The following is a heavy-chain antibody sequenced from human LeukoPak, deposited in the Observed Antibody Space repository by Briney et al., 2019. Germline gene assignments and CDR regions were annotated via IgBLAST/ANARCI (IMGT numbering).Heavy chain of an antibody. V-gene: IGHV3-11*01. J-gene: IGHJ4*02. CDR2: ISSSGSTI. Sequence: PGGSLRLSCAASGFTSSDYYMSCIRQAPGKGLEWGSYISSSGSTIYYADSVKGRFTISRDNAKNSLYLQMNSLRAADTAVYYCARVPRTESNLDYWGQGTLVTVSS. CDR1: GFTSSDYY. CDR3: ARVPRTESNLDY.